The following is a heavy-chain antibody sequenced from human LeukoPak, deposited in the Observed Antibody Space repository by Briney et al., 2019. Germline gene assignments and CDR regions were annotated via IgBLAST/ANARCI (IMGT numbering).Heavy chain of an antibody. CDR2: ISSSGSTI. J-gene: IGHJ6*02. V-gene: IGHV3-11*01. D-gene: IGHD2-15*01. CDR3: AREGCSGGSCYLGENYYGMDV. CDR1: GFTFSDYY. Sequence: GSLRLSCAASGFTFSDYYMSWLRQAPGKGLEWVSYISSSGSTIYYADSVKGRFTISRDNAKNSLYLQMNSLRAEDTAVYYCAREGCSGGSCYLGENYYGMDVWGQGTTVTVSS.